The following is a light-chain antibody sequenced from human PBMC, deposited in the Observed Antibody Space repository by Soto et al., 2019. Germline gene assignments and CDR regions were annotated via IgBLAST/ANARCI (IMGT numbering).Light chain of an antibody. CDR2: GAS. CDR1: QSVSSTY. V-gene: IGKV3-20*01. Sequence: VLTQSPGTLSLSPGERATLSCRASQSVSSTYLAWYQQKPGQAPRLLIYGASSRATGIPDRFSGSGSGTDFTHTISRLEPEDFAVYYCQQYNNWPRTLGQGTKVDI. J-gene: IGKJ1*01. CDR3: QQYNNWPRT.